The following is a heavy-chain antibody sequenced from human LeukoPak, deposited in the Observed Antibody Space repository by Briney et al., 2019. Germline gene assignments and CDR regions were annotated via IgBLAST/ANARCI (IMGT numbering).Heavy chain of an antibody. CDR1: GYAFTSYA. CDR2: INTGNGNT. J-gene: IGHJ4*02. V-gene: IGHV1-3*04. Sequence: ASVKVSCKASGYAFTSYAMHWVRQAPGQRLECMGWINTGNGNTKYSQKFQGRVTITRDTSASTAYMDLSSLRSEDTAVYYCARNTETAIPLPYYFDYWGQGTLVTVSS. D-gene: IGHD2-21*02. CDR3: ARNTETAIPLPYYFDY.